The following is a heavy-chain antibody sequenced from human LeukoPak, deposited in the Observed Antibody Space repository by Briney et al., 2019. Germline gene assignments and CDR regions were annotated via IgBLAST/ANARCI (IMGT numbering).Heavy chain of an antibody. J-gene: IGHJ4*02. Sequence: GGSLRLSCAASGFTFSSYGMHWVRQAPGKGLEWVAFIRYDGSNKYYVDSVKGRFTISRDNSRNTLYLQMNSLGTEDTAVYYCAKWAYSGSYYYFDYWGQGTLVTVSS. CDR2: IRYDGSNK. D-gene: IGHD1-26*01. CDR1: GFTFSSYG. V-gene: IGHV3-30*02. CDR3: AKWAYSGSYYYFDY.